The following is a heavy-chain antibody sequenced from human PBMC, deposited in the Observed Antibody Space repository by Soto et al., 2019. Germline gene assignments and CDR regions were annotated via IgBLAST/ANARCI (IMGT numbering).Heavy chain of an antibody. J-gene: IGHJ4*02. CDR1: GFTFSNAW. CDR3: TTDTHRTQLELLGGNGY. CDR2: IKSKTNDGTT. D-gene: IGHD1-1*01. V-gene: IGHV3-15*01. Sequence: GGSLRLSCAASGFTFSNAWMNWVRQAPGKGLEWVGRIKSKTNDGTTDYPAPVKGRFTISRDDSRNTLYLQMDSLKTEDTAIYYCTTDTHRTQLELLGGNGYWGQGTLVTVSS.